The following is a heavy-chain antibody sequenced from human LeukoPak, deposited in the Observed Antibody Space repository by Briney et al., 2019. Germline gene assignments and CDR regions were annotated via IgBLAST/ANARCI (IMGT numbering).Heavy chain of an antibody. CDR3: AKRNRYYDSSGGI. V-gene: IGHV3-23*01. CDR1: GFTFSSYA. D-gene: IGHD3-22*01. CDR2: ISGSGGST. Sequence: PGGSLRLSCAASGFTFSSYAMSWVRQAPGKGPEWVSAISGSGGSTYYADSVKGRFTISRDNSKNTLYLQMNSLRAEDTAVYYCAKRNRYYDSSGGIWGQGTLVTVSS. J-gene: IGHJ4*02.